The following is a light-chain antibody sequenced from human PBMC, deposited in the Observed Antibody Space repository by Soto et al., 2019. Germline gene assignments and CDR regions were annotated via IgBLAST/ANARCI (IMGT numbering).Light chain of an antibody. CDR1: QSVSRNF. CDR2: GAS. V-gene: IGKV3-20*01. Sequence: ENLLTQSPGILSLSPGEEATLSCRASQSVSRNFLAWYQQRPGQAPRLLIHGASSRVNGIPDRFSGRGFGTDFTLTISRLEPEDFAVYYCLQYGSSPFTFGGGTRVTIK. CDR3: LQYGSSPFT. J-gene: IGKJ4*01.